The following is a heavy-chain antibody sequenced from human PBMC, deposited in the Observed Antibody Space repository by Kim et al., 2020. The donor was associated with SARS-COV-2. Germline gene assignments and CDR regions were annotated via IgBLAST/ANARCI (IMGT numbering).Heavy chain of an antibody. Sequence: SETLSLTCAVYGGSFSGYYWSWIRQPPGKGLEWIGEINHSGSTNYNPSLKSRVTISVDTSKNQFSLKLSSVTAADTAVYYCARGGHPPHQYWFDPWGQGTLVTVSS. CDR1: GGSFSGYY. CDR3: ARGGHPPHQYWFDP. V-gene: IGHV4-34*01. J-gene: IGHJ5*02. CDR2: INHSGST.